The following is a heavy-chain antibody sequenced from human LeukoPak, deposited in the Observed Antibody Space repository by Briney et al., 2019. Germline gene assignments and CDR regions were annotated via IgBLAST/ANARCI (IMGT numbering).Heavy chain of an antibody. Sequence: GSLRLSCAASGFTFSSYWMSWVRQAPGKGLEWVANIKQDGSEKYYVDSVKGRFTISRDNAKNSLYLQMNSLRAEDTAVYYCARPLERFLEWSSNWFDPWGQGTLVTVSS. D-gene: IGHD3-3*01. CDR3: ARPLERFLEWSSNWFDP. CDR1: GFTFSSYW. J-gene: IGHJ5*02. CDR2: IKQDGSEK. V-gene: IGHV3-7*01.